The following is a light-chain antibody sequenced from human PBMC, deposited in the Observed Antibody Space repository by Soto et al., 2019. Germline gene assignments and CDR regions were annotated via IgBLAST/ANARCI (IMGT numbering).Light chain of an antibody. CDR3: QQNSNWQGT. J-gene: IGKJ1*01. Sequence: EIMMTQSPGTLSVSPGEGATLSCTASQSVSTYINWFQQKPGQPPRLLIYAASNRVTGIPDRISGSGSGTDFTLTISSLEPEDSAVYYCQQNSNWQGTFGQGTKVEVK. CDR2: AAS. CDR1: QSVSTY. V-gene: IGKV3-11*01.